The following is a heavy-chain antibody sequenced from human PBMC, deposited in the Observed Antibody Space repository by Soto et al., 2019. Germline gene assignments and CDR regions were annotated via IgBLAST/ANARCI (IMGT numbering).Heavy chain of an antibody. D-gene: IGHD3-22*01. CDR1: GGSISSGGYY. CDR3: ARDRDYYDSSGYYQTYYYYYGMDV. V-gene: IGHV4-31*03. Sequence: PSETLSLTYTVSGGSISSGGYYWSWIRQHPGKGPEWIGYIYYSGSTYYNPSLKSRVTISVDTSKNQFSLKLSSVTAADTAVYYCARDRDYYDSSGYYQTYYYYYGMDVWGQGTTVTVSS. J-gene: IGHJ6*02. CDR2: IYYSGST.